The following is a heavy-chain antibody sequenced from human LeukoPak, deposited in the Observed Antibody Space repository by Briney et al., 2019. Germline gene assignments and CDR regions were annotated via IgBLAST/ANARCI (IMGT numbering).Heavy chain of an antibody. V-gene: IGHV1-69*05. CDR1: GGTFSSYA. Sequence: SVKVSCKASGGTFSSYAISWVRQAPGQGLEWMGGIIPIFGTANYAQKFQGRVTITTDESTSTAYMELSSLRSEDTAVYYCARGFRYSNYDSYYYYYMDVWGKGTTVTVSS. J-gene: IGHJ6*03. D-gene: IGHD4-11*01. CDR2: IIPIFGTA. CDR3: ARGFRYSNYDSYYYYYMDV.